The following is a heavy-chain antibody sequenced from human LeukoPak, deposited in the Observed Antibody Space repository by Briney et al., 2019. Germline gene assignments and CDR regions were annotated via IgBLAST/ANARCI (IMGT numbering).Heavy chain of an antibody. D-gene: IGHD6-19*01. Sequence: GGALRLSCAASGFTFSSDAMSSGRHAPGRGLEWGSAISGSGGSTYYADSVKGRFTISRDNSKNTLYLQMNSLRAEDTAVYYCAKDKHQHSSGWYGFDYWGQGTLVTVSS. CDR3: AKDKHQHSSGWYGFDY. CDR1: GFTFSSDA. CDR2: ISGSGGST. V-gene: IGHV3-23*01. J-gene: IGHJ4*02.